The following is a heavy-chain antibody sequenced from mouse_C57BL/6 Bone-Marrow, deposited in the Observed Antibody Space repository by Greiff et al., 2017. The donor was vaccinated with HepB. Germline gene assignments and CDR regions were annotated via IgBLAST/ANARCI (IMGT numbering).Heavy chain of an antibody. V-gene: IGHV1-81*01. CDR3: ARTGTTVVVRYFDY. D-gene: IGHD1-1*01. CDR1: GYTFTSYG. Sequence: VQLQESGAELARPGASVKLSCKASGYTFTSYGISWVKQRTGQGLEWIGEIYPRSGNTYYNEKFKGKATLTADKSSSTAYMELRSLTSEDSAVYFCARTGTTVVVRYFDYWGQGTTLTVSS. J-gene: IGHJ2*01. CDR2: IYPRSGNT.